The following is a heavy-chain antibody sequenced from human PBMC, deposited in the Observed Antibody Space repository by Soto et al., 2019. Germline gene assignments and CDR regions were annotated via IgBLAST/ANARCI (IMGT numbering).Heavy chain of an antibody. CDR2: INAGNGNT. CDR3: ARGAAYYDILTGYYFRLESGGPIDY. CDR1: GYTFTSYA. J-gene: IGHJ4*02. Sequence: ASVKVSCKASGYTFTSYAMHWVRQAPGQRLEWMGWINAGNGNTKYSQKFQGRVTITRDTSASTAYMELSSLRSEDTAVYYCARGAAYYDILTGYYFRLESGGPIDYWGQGPLVTVSP. D-gene: IGHD3-9*01. V-gene: IGHV1-3*01.